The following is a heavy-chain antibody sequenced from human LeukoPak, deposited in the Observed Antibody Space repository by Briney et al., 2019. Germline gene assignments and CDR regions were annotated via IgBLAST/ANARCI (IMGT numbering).Heavy chain of an antibody. V-gene: IGHV3-30*03. CDR3: ARDSILTGYYN. Sequence: GRSLRLSCAASGFTFSSYGMHWVRQAPGKGLEWLAVISYDETKRNCADSVKGRFTISRDNSKNTLSLQMNSLRAEDTAVYYCARDSILTGYYNWGQGTLVTVSS. CDR1: GFTFSSYG. D-gene: IGHD3-9*01. J-gene: IGHJ4*02. CDR2: ISYDETKR.